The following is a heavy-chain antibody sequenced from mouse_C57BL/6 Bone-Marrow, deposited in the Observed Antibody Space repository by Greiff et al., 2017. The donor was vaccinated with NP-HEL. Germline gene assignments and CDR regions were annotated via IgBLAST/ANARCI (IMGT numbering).Heavy chain of an antibody. CDR3: ARQGVYYGTLYAMDY. J-gene: IGHJ4*01. CDR2: ISNLAYSI. D-gene: IGHD1-1*01. Sequence: EVHLVESGGGLVQPGGSLKLSCAASGFTFSDYGMAWVRQAPRKGPEWVAFISNLAYSIYYADTVTGRFTISRENAKNTRYLEMSSLRAEDTAMYYCARQGVYYGTLYAMDYWGQGTSVTVSS. V-gene: IGHV5-15*01. CDR1: GFTFSDYG.